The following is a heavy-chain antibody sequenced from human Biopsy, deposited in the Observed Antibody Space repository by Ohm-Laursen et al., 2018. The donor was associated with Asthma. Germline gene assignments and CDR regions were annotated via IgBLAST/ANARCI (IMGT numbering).Heavy chain of an antibody. J-gene: IGHJ4*02. Sequence: SVKVSCKSLGGTFNTYVIGWVRQAPGQGLEWMGGINSVFGTTTYPQKFQDRVTITADDSTSTVYMKLGSLRSEDTAVYYCARKAGSCISRTCYSLDFWGQGTLVTVSS. CDR2: INSVFGTT. CDR3: ARKAGSCISRTCYSLDF. V-gene: IGHV1-69*13. CDR1: GGTFNTYV. D-gene: IGHD2-2*01.